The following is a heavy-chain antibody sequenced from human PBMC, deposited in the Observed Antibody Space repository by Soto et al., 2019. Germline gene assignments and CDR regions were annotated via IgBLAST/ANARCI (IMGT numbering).Heavy chain of an antibody. CDR3: ARGGQKNVYTSIGP. CDR1: TESFNNYL. Sequence: VSVKLARKTSTESFNNYLSARGRHKTGQGLEWMGWISTYNGNTNTYHKKRFQGRFTMTSDSASNTAYMELRSLTPDDTAVYYCARGGQKNVYTSIGPWGQGTLVTVSS. D-gene: IGHD1-1*01. CDR2: ISTYNGNT. V-gene: IGHV1-18*04. J-gene: IGHJ5*02.